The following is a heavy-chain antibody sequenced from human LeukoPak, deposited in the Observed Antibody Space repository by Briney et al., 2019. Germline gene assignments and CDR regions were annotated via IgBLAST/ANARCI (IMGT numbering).Heavy chain of an antibody. CDR3: ARGSPNNSSSSFVYYFDY. D-gene: IGHD6-6*01. CDR1: GGSFSGYY. J-gene: IGHJ4*02. V-gene: IGHV4-34*01. Sequence: PSETLSLTCAVYGGSFSGYYWSWIRQPPGKGLEWIGEINHSGSTNYNPSLKSRVTISVDTSKNQFSLKLSSVTAADTAVYYCARGSPNNSSSSFVYYFDYWGQGTLVTVSS. CDR2: INHSGST.